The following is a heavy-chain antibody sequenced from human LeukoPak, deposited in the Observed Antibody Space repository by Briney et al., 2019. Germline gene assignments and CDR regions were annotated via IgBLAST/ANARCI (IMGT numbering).Heavy chain of an antibody. V-gene: IGHV4-38-2*02. D-gene: IGHD5-24*01. CDR3: AREARRDSYNRDYAYYDSYMDV. J-gene: IGHJ6*03. Sequence: KPSETLSLTCTVSCYSISSGYYWGWIRQPPGKGPVWIGSIYHSGSTYYNPSLKSRVTISVDTSKNQFSLKLSSVTAADTAVYYCAREARRDSYNRDYAYYDSYMDVWGKGTTVTISS. CDR1: CYSISSGYY. CDR2: IYHSGST.